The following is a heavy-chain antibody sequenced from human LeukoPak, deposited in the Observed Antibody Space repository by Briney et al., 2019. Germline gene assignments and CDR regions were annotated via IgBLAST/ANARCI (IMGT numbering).Heavy chain of an antibody. CDR3: ARGGTYYYDSSGYYLDY. CDR2: INSDGSST. CDR1: GFTFSSYW. D-gene: IGHD3-22*01. Sequence: PGGSLRLSCAASGFTFSSYWMHWVRHAPGKGLVWVSRINSDGSSTSYADSVKGRFTISRDNAKNTLYLQMNSLRAEDTAVYYCARGGTYYYDSSGYYLDYWGQGTLVTVSS. V-gene: IGHV3-74*01. J-gene: IGHJ4*02.